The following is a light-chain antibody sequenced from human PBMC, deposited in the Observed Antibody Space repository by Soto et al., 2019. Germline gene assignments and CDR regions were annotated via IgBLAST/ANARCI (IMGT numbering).Light chain of an antibody. Sequence: QCGLTQTPSASGSPGQSVTISCTGTSSDVSGYDYVSWYQQHPGKAPKLMIYEVTIRPSGVSDRFSGSKSGNTASLTVSGLQAEDEADYYCSSYTGGNPSYVFGTGTKVTVL. CDR2: EVT. CDR1: SSDVSGYDY. V-gene: IGLV2-8*01. CDR3: SSYTGGNPSYV. J-gene: IGLJ1*01.